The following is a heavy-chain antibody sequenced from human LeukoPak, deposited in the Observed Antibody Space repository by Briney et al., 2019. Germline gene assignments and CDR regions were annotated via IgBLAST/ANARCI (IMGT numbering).Heavy chain of an antibody. Sequence: GGSLRLSCAASGFTFSKFGMHWVRQAPGKGLEWVAVIWSDGSYKNYADSVKGRFSISRDNSKNTLYLQMNSLRADDTAVYYCTREASKGYYDTSGYYYDYWGQGTLVTASS. CDR2: IWSDGSYK. V-gene: IGHV3-33*01. CDR3: TREASKGYYDTSGYYYDY. D-gene: IGHD3-22*01. J-gene: IGHJ4*02. CDR1: GFTFSKFG.